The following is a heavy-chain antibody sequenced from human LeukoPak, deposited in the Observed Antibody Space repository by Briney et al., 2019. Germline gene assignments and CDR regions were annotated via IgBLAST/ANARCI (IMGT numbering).Heavy chain of an antibody. CDR1: GFTFSSYG. J-gene: IGHJ4*02. CDR2: ISYDGSNK. CDR3: AKGVAN. Sequence: QSGGSLRLSCAASGFTFSSYGMPWVRQAPGKGLEWVAVISYDGSNKYYADSVKGRFTISRDNSKNTLYLQMNSLRAEDTAVYYCAKGVANWGQGTLVTVSS. V-gene: IGHV3-30*18.